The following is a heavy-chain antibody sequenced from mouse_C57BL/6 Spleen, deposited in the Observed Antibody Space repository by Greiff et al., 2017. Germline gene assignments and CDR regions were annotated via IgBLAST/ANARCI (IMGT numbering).Heavy chain of an antibody. D-gene: IGHD2-5*01. CDR2: IHPNSGST. V-gene: IGHV1-64*01. Sequence: VQLQQPGAELVKPGASVKLSCKASGYTFTSYWMHWVKQRPGQGLEWIGMIHPNSGSTNYNEKFKSKATLTVDKSSSTAYMNLSSLTSEDSAVYYCARSGYSNPWFAYWGQGTLVTVSA. CDR1: GYTFTSYW. J-gene: IGHJ3*01. CDR3: ARSGYSNPWFAY.